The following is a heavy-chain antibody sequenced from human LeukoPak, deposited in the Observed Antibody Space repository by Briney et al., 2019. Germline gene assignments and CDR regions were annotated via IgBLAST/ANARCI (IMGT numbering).Heavy chain of an antibody. Sequence: PGGSLRLSCAASGFTFSSYGMHWVRQAPGKGLEWVAFIRYDGSNKYYADSVKGRFTISRDNSKNTLYLQMNSLRAEDTAVYYCAKAGYSSGWYWVGYYYYMDVWGKGTTVTISS. J-gene: IGHJ6*03. CDR1: GFTFSSYG. CDR2: IRYDGSNK. V-gene: IGHV3-30*02. CDR3: AKAGYSSGWYWVGYYYYMDV. D-gene: IGHD6-19*01.